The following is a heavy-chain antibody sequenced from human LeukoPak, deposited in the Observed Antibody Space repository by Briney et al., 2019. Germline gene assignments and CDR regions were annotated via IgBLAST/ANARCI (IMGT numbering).Heavy chain of an antibody. CDR1: GFTFSCNW. V-gene: IGHV3-74*01. J-gene: IGHJ4*02. CDR3: ALFSWPYY. Sequence: GGSLRLSCAASGFTFSCNWMHWVRQAPGKGLVWVSRIKSDGSSTSYADSVKGRFTISRDNAKNTLYLQMNSLRAEDTAVYYCALFSWPYYWGQGTLVTVSS. CDR2: IKSDGSST.